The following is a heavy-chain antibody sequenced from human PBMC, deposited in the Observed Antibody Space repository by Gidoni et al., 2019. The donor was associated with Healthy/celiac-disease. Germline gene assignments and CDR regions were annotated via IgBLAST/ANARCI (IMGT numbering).Heavy chain of an antibody. CDR3: ARSLNYYGSGSYDREGY. CDR2: INPNSGGT. CDR1: GYTFPGYY. Sequence: QVQLVPSGAEVKKPGSSVKVSCKASGYTFPGYYLHWVRQAPGQGLEWMGRINPNSGGTNDAQKFQGRVTMTRDTSISTAYMELSRLRSDDTAVYYCARSLNYYGSGSYDREGYWGQGTLVTVSS. V-gene: IGHV1-2*06. D-gene: IGHD3-10*01. J-gene: IGHJ4*02.